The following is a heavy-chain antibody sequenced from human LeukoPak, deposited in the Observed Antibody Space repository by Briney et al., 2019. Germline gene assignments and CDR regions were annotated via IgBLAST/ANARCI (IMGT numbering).Heavy chain of an antibody. J-gene: IGHJ4*02. CDR3: ARDYGDFPDWTYFDY. CDR1: GFTFDDYG. CDR2: INWNGGST. V-gene: IGHV3-20*04. Sequence: GGSLRLSCAASGFTFDDYGMSWVRQAPGKGLEWVSGINWNGGSTGYADSVRGRFTISRDNAKNSLYLQMTSLRAEDTALYYGARDYGDFPDWTYFDYWGQGTLVTVSS. D-gene: IGHD4-17*01.